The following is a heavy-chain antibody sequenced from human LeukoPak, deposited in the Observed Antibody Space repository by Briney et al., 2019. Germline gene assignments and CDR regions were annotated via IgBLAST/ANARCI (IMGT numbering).Heavy chain of an antibody. V-gene: IGHV3-30-3*01. D-gene: IGHD3-16*01. CDR3: ARGGYDY. Sequence: PGRSLRLSCAPSRSTFSSYAMHWVRQAPGKGLEWVAVISYDGSNKYYADSVKGRFTISRDNSKNTLYLQMNSLRAEDTAVYYCARGGYDYWGQGTLVTVSS. J-gene: IGHJ4*02. CDR1: RSTFSSYA. CDR2: ISYDGSNK.